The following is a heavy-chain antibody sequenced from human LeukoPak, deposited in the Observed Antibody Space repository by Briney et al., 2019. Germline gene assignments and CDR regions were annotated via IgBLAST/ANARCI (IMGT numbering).Heavy chain of an antibody. J-gene: IGHJ6*02. CDR3: ARDTHITSSGYYYGLDV. CDR2: IYYSGST. V-gene: IGHV4-59*01. D-gene: IGHD6-6*01. CDR1: GGSISSYY. Sequence: SETLSLTCTVSGGSISSYYWSWIRQPPGKGLEWIGYIYYSGSTNYNPSLKSRVTISLDTSKNQISLRLSSVTAADTAIYFCARDTHITSSGYYYGLDVWGRGTTVTVSS.